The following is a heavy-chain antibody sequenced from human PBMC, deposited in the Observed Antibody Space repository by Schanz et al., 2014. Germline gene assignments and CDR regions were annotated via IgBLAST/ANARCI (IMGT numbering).Heavy chain of an antibody. V-gene: IGHV3-23*04. D-gene: IGHD2-8*01. Sequence: AELVESGGGVVQPGGSLRLSCAASGFTFGNYAMNWVRQAPGKGLEWVSTISGSGSTTYYADSVKGRFTISRDNSRNTLSLQMNSLRAEDTAVYYCTKDTIGYQKPIDVWGQGTTVTVSS. CDR3: TKDTIGYQKPIDV. CDR1: GFTFGNYA. CDR2: ISGSGSTT. J-gene: IGHJ6*02.